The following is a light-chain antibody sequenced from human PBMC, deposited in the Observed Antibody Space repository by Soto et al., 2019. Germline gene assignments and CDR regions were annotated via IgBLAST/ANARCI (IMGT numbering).Light chain of an antibody. J-gene: IGLJ1*01. Sequence: QSVLTRPASVSGSPGQSITMSCTGTTSDVGSYSLLSWYQQHPGKAPKLMIYEDSKRPSGVSNRFSGSKSGNTASLTISGLKDEFVDDYDSYAFARSCIYVFGTGSKVXVL. V-gene: IGLV2-23*01. CDR2: EDS. CDR3: YAFARSCIYV. CDR1: TSDVGSYSL.